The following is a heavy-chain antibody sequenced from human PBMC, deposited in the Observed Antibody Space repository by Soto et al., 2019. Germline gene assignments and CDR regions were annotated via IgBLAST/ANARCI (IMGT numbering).Heavy chain of an antibody. J-gene: IGHJ6*02. CDR2: IYYSGST. CDR1: GGSISSGGYY. Sequence: QVQLQESGPGLVKPSQTLSLTCTVSGGSISSGGYYWSWIRQHPGKGLEWIGYIYYSGSTYYNPSLKSRVTLSGDTSKIQCSLKLGSGTAPDTAVYYCARVGGGDPGGGYYYGMDVWGQGTTVTVSS. V-gene: IGHV4-31*03. D-gene: IGHD4-17*01. CDR3: ARVGGGDPGGGYYYGMDV.